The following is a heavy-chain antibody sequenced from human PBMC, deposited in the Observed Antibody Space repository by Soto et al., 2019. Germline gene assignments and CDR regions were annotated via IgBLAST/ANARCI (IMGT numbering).Heavy chain of an antibody. V-gene: IGHV1-2*04. CDR1: GDTFSDYY. Sequence: QVQLVQSGAEVRKPGASVTVSCRTSGDTFSDYYIHWVRQAPGQGLEWMGWINPNSGATNYAQKIRGWVTMTRDTSIRPVYIQLRRLRSDATAVYYCARESGGATATLDYGYFDMEVWGTGTTVTVSS. D-gene: IGHD5-12*01. CDR2: INPNSGAT. J-gene: IGHJ6*03. CDR3: ARESGGATATLDYGYFDMEV.